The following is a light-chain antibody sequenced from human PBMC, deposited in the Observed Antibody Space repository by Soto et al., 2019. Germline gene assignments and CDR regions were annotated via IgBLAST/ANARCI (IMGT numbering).Light chain of an antibody. J-gene: IGKJ3*01. Sequence: EIVLTQSPGTLSLSPGERATLSCRASQSISSNYLAWYQQRPRQAPRLLIFGASYRATGIPDRFSGSGSGTDFTLTISRLEPEDCAVYYCQQYSSSPPEFTFGPGTRVDSK. CDR3: QQYSSSPPEFT. V-gene: IGKV3-20*01. CDR2: GAS. CDR1: QSISSNY.